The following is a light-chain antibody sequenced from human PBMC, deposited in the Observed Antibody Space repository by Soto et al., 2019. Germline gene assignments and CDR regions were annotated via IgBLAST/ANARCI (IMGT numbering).Light chain of an antibody. CDR2: DVT. J-gene: IGLJ2*01. Sequence: QSVLTQPASVSGSPGQSITISCTGSSTDVGGYNYVSWHQQHPGKAPKLMIFDVTKRPSGVSNRFSGSKSGDTASLTISGLQAEDEADYYCSSYTRDKTVLFGGGTKVTVL. V-gene: IGLV2-14*03. CDR1: STDVGGYNY. CDR3: SSYTRDKTVL.